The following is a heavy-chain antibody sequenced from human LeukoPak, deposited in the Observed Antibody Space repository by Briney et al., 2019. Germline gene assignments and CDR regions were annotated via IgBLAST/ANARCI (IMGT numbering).Heavy chain of an antibody. J-gene: IGHJ1*01. CDR3: ARTMGIAAAVPFRH. CDR2: VIPIFGTA. D-gene: IGHD6-13*01. CDR1: GGTFSSYA. V-gene: IGHV1-69*13. Sequence: SVKVSCKASGGTFSSYAISWVRQAPGQGLEWMGGVIPIFGTANYAQKFQGRVTVTADESTSTAYMELSSLRSEDTAVYYCARTMGIAAAVPFRHWGQGTLVTVSS.